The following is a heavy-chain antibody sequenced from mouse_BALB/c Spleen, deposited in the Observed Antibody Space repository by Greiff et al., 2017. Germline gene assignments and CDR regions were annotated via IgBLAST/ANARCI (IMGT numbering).Heavy chain of an antibody. CDR1: GYTFTSYW. Sequence: QVQLQQPGAELVKPGASVKLSCKASGYTFTSYWMHWVKQRPGQGLEWIGEIDPSDSYTNYNQKFKGKATLTVDKSSSTAYMQLSSLTSEDSAVYYCARDSYAMDYWGQGTSVTVSS. CDR3: ARDSYAMDY. V-gene: IGHV1-69*02. CDR2: IDPSDSYT. J-gene: IGHJ4*01.